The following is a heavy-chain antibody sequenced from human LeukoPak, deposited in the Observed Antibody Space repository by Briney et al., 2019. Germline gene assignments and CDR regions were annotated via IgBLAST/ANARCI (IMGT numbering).Heavy chain of an antibody. CDR2: ISYDGSNK. D-gene: IGHD2-21*02. Sequence: GRSLRLSCAASGFTFSSYGMHWVRQAPGKGLECVAVISYDGSNKYYADSVKGRFTISRDNSKNTLYLQMNSLRAEDTAVYYCAKDCGGDCYSVPNDAFDIWGQGTMVTVSS. V-gene: IGHV3-30*18. J-gene: IGHJ3*02. CDR1: GFTFSSYG. CDR3: AKDCGGDCYSVPNDAFDI.